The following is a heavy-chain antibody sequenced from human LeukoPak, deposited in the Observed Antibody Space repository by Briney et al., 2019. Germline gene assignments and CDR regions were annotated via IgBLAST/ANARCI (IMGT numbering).Heavy chain of an antibody. V-gene: IGHV1-46*01. D-gene: IGHD3-3*01. J-gene: IGHJ6*02. CDR2: INPSGGST. Sequence: ASVKVSCKASGYTFTSYYMHWVRQAPGQGLEWMGIINPSGGSTSSTQKFQGRVTMTRDTSTSTVYMELSSLRSEDTAVYYCAREGFPPKISDFWSGLGPYYYGMDVWGQGTTVTVSS. CDR3: AREGFPPKISDFWSGLGPYYYGMDV. CDR1: GYTFTSYY.